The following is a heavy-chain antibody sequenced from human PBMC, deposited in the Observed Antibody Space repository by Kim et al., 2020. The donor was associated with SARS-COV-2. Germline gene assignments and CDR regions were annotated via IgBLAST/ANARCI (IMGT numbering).Heavy chain of an antibody. CDR3: AKDRNGRLAVAGHADY. J-gene: IGHJ4*02. D-gene: IGHD6-19*01. CDR2: ISWNSGSI. Sequence: GGSLRLSCAASGFTFGDYAMHWVRQAPGKGLEWVSGISWNSGSIGYADSVKGRFTISRDNAKNSLYLQMNSLRAEDTALYYCAKDRNGRLAVAGHADYWGQGTMVTVSS. CDR1: GFTFGDYA. V-gene: IGHV3-9*01.